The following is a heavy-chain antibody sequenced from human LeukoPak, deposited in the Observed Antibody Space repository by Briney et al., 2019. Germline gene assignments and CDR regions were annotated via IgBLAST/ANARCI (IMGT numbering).Heavy chain of an antibody. CDR1: GGSISSSSYY. CDR3: ARPRGYCSGGSCYADAFDI. Sequence: PSETLSLTCTVSGGSISSSSYYWGWIRQPPGKGLEWIGSIYYSGSTYYNPSLKSRVTISVDTPKNQFSLKLSSVTAADTAVYYCARPRGYCSGGSCYADAFDIWGQGTMVTVSS. V-gene: IGHV4-39*01. D-gene: IGHD2-15*01. CDR2: IYYSGST. J-gene: IGHJ3*02.